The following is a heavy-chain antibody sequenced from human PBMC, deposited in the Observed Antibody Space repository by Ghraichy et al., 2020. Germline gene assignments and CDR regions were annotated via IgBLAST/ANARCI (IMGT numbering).Heavy chain of an antibody. Sequence: GGSLRLSCAASGFTFSDYYMSWIRQAPGKGLEWVSYISSSGSTIYYADSVKGRFTISRDNAKNSLYLQMNSLRAEDTAVYYCARPHLYNWKRNRGAFDIWGQGTMVTVSS. D-gene: IGHD1-20*01. CDR2: ISSSGSTI. CDR1: GFTFSDYY. CDR3: ARPHLYNWKRNRGAFDI. J-gene: IGHJ3*02. V-gene: IGHV3-11*01.